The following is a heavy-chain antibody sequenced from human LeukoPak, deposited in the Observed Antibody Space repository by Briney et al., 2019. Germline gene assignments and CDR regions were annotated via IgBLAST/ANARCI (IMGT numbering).Heavy chain of an antibody. CDR2: INWNGGST. CDR1: GFTFDDYG. Sequence: PGWSLRLSCAASGFTFDDYGMSWVRQAPGKGLEWVSGINWNGGSTGYADSVKGRFTISRDNAKNSLYLQMNSLRAEDTALYYCARDSRRSYYFDYWGQGTLVTVSS. D-gene: IGHD6-6*01. CDR3: ARDSRRSYYFDY. V-gene: IGHV3-20*04. J-gene: IGHJ4*02.